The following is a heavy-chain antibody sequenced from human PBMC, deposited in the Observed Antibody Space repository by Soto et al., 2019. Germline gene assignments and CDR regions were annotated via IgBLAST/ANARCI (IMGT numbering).Heavy chain of an antibody. Sequence: EVQLVESGGGLVQPGRSLRLSCAASGFTFDDYAMQWVRQAPGKGLEWVSGISWNSGSIAYADSVKGRFTVSRDNAKSSLYLQMNSLRAEDTALYYCAKDADGVFYYFDYWGQGTLVTVSS. D-gene: IGHD3-16*01. CDR1: GFTFDDYA. CDR3: AKDADGVFYYFDY. J-gene: IGHJ4*02. CDR2: ISWNSGSI. V-gene: IGHV3-9*01.